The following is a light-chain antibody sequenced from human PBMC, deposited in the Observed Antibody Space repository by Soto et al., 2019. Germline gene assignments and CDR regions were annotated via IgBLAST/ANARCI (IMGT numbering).Light chain of an antibody. CDR1: QSISTW. V-gene: IGKV1-5*01. J-gene: IGKJ3*01. CDR2: DAS. CDR3: QQYNTYSPIT. Sequence: DIQMTQSPSTLSASVGDRVTITCRASQSISTWLAWYQQKPGKAPNLLISDASSLESGVPSRFSGSGSGTEFTLTISSLQPADFATYYCQQYNTYSPITFGPGTKVDIK.